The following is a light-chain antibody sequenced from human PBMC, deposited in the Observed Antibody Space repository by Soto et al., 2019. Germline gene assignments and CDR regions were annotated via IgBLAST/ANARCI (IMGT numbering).Light chain of an antibody. V-gene: IGKV3-20*01. J-gene: IGKJ1*01. CDR2: GAS. CDR1: QSVSTSY. Sequence: EIVLTQSPGTLSLSPGERATLSCRASQSVSTSYLAWYQQKPGQAPRLLIYGASSRATGIPDRFSGSGSGTDFTLTISILEPEDFAVYYCQQYGSSPWPFGQGTKVEIK. CDR3: QQYGSSPWP.